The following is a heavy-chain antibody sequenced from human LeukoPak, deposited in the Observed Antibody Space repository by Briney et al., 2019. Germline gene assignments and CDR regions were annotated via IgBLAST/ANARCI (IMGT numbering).Heavy chain of an antibody. Sequence: YPGGSLRLSCAASGSTFSSYNMNWVRQAPGKGLEWVSYISSSSSTIYYADSVKGRFTISRDNAKNSLYLQMNSLRAEDTAVYYCASLRHSSFDYWGQGTLVTVSS. J-gene: IGHJ4*02. CDR3: ASLRHSSFDY. CDR2: ISSSSSTI. V-gene: IGHV3-48*04. CDR1: GSTFSSYN. D-gene: IGHD6-6*01.